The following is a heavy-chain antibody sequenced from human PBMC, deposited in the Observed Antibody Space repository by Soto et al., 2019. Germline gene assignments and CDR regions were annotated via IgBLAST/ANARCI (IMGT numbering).Heavy chain of an antibody. CDR2: INAGNGNT. J-gene: IGHJ5*02. CDR1: AYTFTTYA. CDR3: AREPPYSSSWYWFDP. Sequence: ASVKVSCKPSAYTFTTYAIHWVRQAPGQRLEWMGWINAGNGNTKYSQKFQGRVTITRDTSASTAYMELSSLRSEDTAVYYCAREPPYSSSWYWFDPWGQGTLVTVSS. D-gene: IGHD6-13*01. V-gene: IGHV1-3*01.